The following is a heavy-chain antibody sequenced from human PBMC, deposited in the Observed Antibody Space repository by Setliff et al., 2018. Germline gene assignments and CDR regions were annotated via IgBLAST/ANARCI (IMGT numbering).Heavy chain of an antibody. CDR2: ISSSSSYI. V-gene: IGHV3-21*01. D-gene: IGHD1-26*01. J-gene: IGHJ3*02. CDR3: ARELAGIISGSYYPDAFDI. CDR1: GFTFSSYS. Sequence: GESLKISCAASGFTFSSYSMNWVRRAPGKGLEWVSSISSSSSYIYYADSVKGRFTISRDNAKNSLYLQMNSLRAEDTAVYYCARELAGIISGSYYPDAFDIWGQGTMVTVSS.